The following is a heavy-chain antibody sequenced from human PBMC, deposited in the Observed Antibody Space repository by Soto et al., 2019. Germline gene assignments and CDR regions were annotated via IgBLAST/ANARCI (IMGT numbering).Heavy chain of an antibody. Sequence: PGGSLRLSCAASGFTFSSYAMSWVRQAPGKGLEWVSAISGSGGSTYYADSVKGRFTISRDNSKNTLYLQMNSLRAEDTAVYYCAKSNGKDLYSYGYYYGMDVWGQGTTVTVSS. CDR3: AKSNGKDLYSYGYYYGMDV. CDR1: GFTFSSYA. J-gene: IGHJ6*02. D-gene: IGHD5-18*01. V-gene: IGHV3-23*01. CDR2: ISGSGGST.